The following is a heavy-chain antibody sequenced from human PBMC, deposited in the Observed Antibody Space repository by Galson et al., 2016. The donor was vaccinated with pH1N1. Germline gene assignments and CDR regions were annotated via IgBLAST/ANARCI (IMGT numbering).Heavy chain of an antibody. CDR3: TTDADDPMDI. J-gene: IGHJ6*04. D-gene: IGHD3-16*01. CDR1: GVIFKNFA. CDR2: IWMDGTGQ. Sequence: SLRLSCAASGVIFKNFAMHWVRQAPGKGLEWVAFIWMDGTGQKYADSVKGRFIISRDNSKNTLYLQMNSLGDEDTAIYYCTTDADDPMDIWGIGTTVTVSP. V-gene: IGHV3-33*01.